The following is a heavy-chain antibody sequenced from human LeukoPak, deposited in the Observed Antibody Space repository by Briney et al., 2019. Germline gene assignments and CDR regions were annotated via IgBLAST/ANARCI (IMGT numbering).Heavy chain of an antibody. CDR1: GGSISSHY. D-gene: IGHD2-21*01. Sequence: SETLSPTCTASGGSISSHYWSWIRQPPGKGLEGIGLFHHGGHTSYNPSLKSLVTMLLDTSKSQVSLKLTSVTAADTAVYYSARLSCGGGNCNYTYGLDVWGQGTMVIVSS. CDR3: ARLSCGGGNCNYTYGLDV. CDR2: FHHGGHT. J-gene: IGHJ6*02. V-gene: IGHV4-59*08.